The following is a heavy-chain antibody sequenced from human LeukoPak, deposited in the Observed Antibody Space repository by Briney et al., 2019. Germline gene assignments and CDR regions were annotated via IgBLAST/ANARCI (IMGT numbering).Heavy chain of an antibody. CDR2: IYYSGST. CDR1: GGSISSSSYY. Sequence: SETLSLTCTVSGGSISSSSYYWGWIRQPPGKGLEWIGSIYYSGSTYHNPSLKSRVTISVDTSKNQFSLKLSSVTAADTAVYYCARQFFGIAAAVHYYYMDVWGKGTTVTISS. D-gene: IGHD6-13*01. CDR3: ARQFFGIAAAVHYYYMDV. V-gene: IGHV4-39*01. J-gene: IGHJ6*03.